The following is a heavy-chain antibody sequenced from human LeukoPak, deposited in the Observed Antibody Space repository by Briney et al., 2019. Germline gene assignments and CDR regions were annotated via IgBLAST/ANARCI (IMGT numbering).Heavy chain of an antibody. D-gene: IGHD3-22*01. CDR2: IIPILGIA. CDR3: AGDSADSSAFDY. J-gene: IGHJ4*02. V-gene: IGHV1-69*04. Sequence: ASVKVSCKASGGTFSSYAISWVRQAPGQGLEWMGRIIPILGIANYAQKFQGRVTITADKSTSTAYMELSSLRSEDTAVYYCAGDSADSSAFDYWGQGTLVTVSS. CDR1: GGTFSSYA.